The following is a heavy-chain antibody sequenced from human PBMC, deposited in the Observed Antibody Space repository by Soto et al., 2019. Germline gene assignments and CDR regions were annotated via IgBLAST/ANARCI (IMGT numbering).Heavy chain of an antibody. CDR1: GNTFSSNS. Sequence: GEALKISCKGSGNTFSSNSIVWVRQRPGKGLEGMGNIYFDDPETRKNPSFQGQVTFSADKSISTAYLQWSSLKASDTAMYYCARPVAGTWPYYFDYWGQGTLVTVSS. CDR3: ARPVAGTWPYYFDY. CDR2: IYFDDPET. D-gene: IGHD6-19*01. J-gene: IGHJ4*02. V-gene: IGHV5-51*01.